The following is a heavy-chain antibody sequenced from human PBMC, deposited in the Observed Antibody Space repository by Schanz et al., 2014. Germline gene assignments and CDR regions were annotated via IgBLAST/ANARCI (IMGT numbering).Heavy chain of an antibody. CDR3: ARDRGYDFSFDP. CDR1: GGSISSFY. D-gene: IGHD3-3*01. Sequence: QVQLQESGPGLVKSSETLSLTCTVSGGSISSFYWGWIRQPAGKGLEWIGRIYTSGSTNYNPSLKSRVTISLAPSKNQFSLKLSSVTAADTAVYYCARDRGYDFSFDPWGQGTLVTVSS. V-gene: IGHV4-4*07. CDR2: IYTSGST. J-gene: IGHJ5*02.